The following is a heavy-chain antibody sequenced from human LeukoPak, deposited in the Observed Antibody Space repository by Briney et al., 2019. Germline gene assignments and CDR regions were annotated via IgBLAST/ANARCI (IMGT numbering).Heavy chain of an antibody. Sequence: PSETPSLTCAVYGGSFSGYYWSWIRQPPGKGLEWIGEINHSGSTNYNPSLKSRVTISVDTSKNQFSLKLSSVTAADTAVYYCASGYSSSWYRTNWFDPWGQGTLVTVSS. CDR2: INHSGST. J-gene: IGHJ5*02. V-gene: IGHV4-34*01. CDR1: GGSFSGYY. D-gene: IGHD6-13*01. CDR3: ASGYSSSWYRTNWFDP.